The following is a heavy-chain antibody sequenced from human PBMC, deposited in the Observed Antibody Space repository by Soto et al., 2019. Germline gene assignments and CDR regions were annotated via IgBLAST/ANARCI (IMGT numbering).Heavy chain of an antibody. V-gene: IGHV5-51*01. Sequence: GESLKVSCKGSGYSFTSYWIGWVRQMPGKGLEWMGIIYPGDSDTRYSPSFQGQVTISADKSISTAYLQWSSLKASDTAMYYCAGLVQSRVVQWFERWGQGTLVSVSS. CDR2: IYPGDSDT. CDR1: GYSFTSYW. J-gene: IGHJ5*02. CDR3: AGLVQSRVVQWFER. D-gene: IGHD2-15*01.